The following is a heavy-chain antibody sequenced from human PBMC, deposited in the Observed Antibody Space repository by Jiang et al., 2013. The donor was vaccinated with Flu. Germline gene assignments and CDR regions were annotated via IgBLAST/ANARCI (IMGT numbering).Heavy chain of an antibody. CDR2: ISWTSETI. V-gene: IGHV3-9*01. D-gene: IGHD2-15*01. CDR1: GFSFDDYA. Sequence: QLVESGGNLVQPGRSLTLSCAGSGFSFDDYAMHWVRQPPGRGLEWVSGISWTSETIGYADSVKGRFTVSRDNAKNSLYVQIHSLRGEDTALYFCARAVCSGGTCFFDYWGQGTLVTVSS. CDR3: ARAVCSGGTCFFDY. J-gene: IGHJ4*02.